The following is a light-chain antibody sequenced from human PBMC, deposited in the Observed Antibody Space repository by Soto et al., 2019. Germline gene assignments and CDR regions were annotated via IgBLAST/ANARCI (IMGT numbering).Light chain of an antibody. J-gene: IGLJ2*01. CDR3: CSRL. CDR1: SNDIADSNF. V-gene: IGLV2-14*01. Sequence: QSALTQPASVSGSPGQSISISCTGTSNDIADSNFVSWYRQHPGKAPQLIIYEVAKRPSGVSARFSGSQSGDTASLTISGLQAADEAYYYCCSRLFGGGTKLTVL. CDR2: EVA.